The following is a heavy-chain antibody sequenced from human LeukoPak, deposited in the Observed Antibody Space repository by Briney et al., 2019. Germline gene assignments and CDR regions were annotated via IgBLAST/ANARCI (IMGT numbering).Heavy chain of an antibody. CDR2: ISSSSITI. V-gene: IGHV3-48*02. Sequence: GGSLRLSCAASGFTFSSYSMNWVRQAPGKGLEWVSYISSSSITIYYADSVKGRFTISRDNAKNSLYLQMNSLRDEDTAVCYCARDHCTGGVCYDAFDIWGQGTMVTVSS. D-gene: IGHD2-8*02. CDR3: ARDHCTGGVCYDAFDI. CDR1: GFTFSSYS. J-gene: IGHJ3*02.